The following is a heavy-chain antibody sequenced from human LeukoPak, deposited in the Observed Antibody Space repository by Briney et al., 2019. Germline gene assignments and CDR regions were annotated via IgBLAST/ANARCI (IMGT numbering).Heavy chain of an antibody. CDR3: ARERNIAAAPDY. CDR1: GFPFDTYP. D-gene: IGHD6-13*01. Sequence: PGGSLRLSCAASGFPFDTYPMNWVRQAPGKGLEWVASISSSNSFKNYADSVKGRFTISRDNAKNSLYLQMNSLRAEDTAMYYCARERNIAAAPDYWGQGTLVTVSS. V-gene: IGHV3-21*01. CDR2: ISSSNSFK. J-gene: IGHJ4*02.